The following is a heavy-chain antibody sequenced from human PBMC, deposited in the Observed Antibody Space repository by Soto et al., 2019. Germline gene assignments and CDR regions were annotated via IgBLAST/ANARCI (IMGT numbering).Heavy chain of an antibody. CDR1: GYSFTSYW. D-gene: IGHD3-3*01. J-gene: IGHJ6*02. CDR3: ARNLNYDHYYYAMDI. Sequence: PGESLKISCKGSGYSFTSYWIGWVRQMPGKGLEWMGIIYPGDSDTRYSPSFQGQVTISADKSISTAYLQWSSLKASDTAMYYCARNLNYDHYYYAMDIWGQGATVTVSS. CDR2: IYPGDSDT. V-gene: IGHV5-51*01.